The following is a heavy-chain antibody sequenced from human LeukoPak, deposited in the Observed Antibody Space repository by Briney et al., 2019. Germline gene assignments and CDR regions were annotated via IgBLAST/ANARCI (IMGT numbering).Heavy chain of an antibody. D-gene: IGHD3-10*01. Sequence: GRSLRLSCAASGFTFSSYGMHWVRQAPGKGLEWVAVISYDGSNKYYVDSVKGRFTISRDNSTNTLYLQMNSLRAEDTAVYYCAKDYYGHVLYGSGSYTSLDAFDIWGQGTMVTVSS. CDR3: AKDYYGHVLYGSGSYTSLDAFDI. CDR2: ISYDGSNK. J-gene: IGHJ3*02. V-gene: IGHV3-30*18. CDR1: GFTFSSYG.